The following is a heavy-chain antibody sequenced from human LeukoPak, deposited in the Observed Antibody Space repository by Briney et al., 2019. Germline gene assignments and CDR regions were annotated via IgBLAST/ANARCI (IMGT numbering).Heavy chain of an antibody. J-gene: IGHJ5*02. V-gene: IGHV1-3*01. D-gene: IGHD3-22*01. CDR2: INAGNGNT. CDR3: ARVELDETYYYDSVLCPLFDP. Sequence: GASVKVSCKASGYTFTSYAMHWVRQAPGQRLEWMGWINAGNGNTKYSQEFQGRVTMTRDTSISTAYMELSRLRSDDTAVYYCARVELDETYYYDSVLCPLFDPWGQGTLVTVSS. CDR1: GYTFTSYA.